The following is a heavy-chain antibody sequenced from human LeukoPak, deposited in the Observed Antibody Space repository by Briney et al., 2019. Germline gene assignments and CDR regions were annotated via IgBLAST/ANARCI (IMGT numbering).Heavy chain of an antibody. J-gene: IGHJ1*01. CDR3: AKSPMAVAGTGSEYFQH. Sequence: GGSLRLSCAASGFIFNDYYMSWIRQAPGKRLEWVSYISSSRSTIYYADSVKGRFTISRDNAKNSLYLQMNSLRAEDTAVYYCAKSPMAVAGTGSEYFQHWGQGTLVTVSS. CDR1: GFIFNDYY. D-gene: IGHD6-19*01. CDR2: ISSSRSTI. V-gene: IGHV3-11*01.